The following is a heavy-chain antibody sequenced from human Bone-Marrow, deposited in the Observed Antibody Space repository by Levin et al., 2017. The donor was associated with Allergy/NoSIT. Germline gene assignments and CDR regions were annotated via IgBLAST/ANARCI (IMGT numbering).Heavy chain of an antibody. CDR2: INHSGST. CDR3: ARGGRWSFSYYFDY. D-gene: IGHD3-10*01. CDR1: GGSFTGYF. J-gene: IGHJ4*02. Sequence: SETLSLTCAVDGGSFTGYFWTWIRQPPGKGLEWIGEINHSGSTKYNPSLTSRVTISVDTSKKEFSLNLSSVTAAATAVFYCARGGRWSFSYYFDYWGQGTRVTVS. V-gene: IGHV4-34*01.